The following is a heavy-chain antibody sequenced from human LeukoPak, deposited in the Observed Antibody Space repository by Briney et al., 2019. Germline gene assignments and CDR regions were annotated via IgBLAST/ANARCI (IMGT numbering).Heavy chain of an antibody. CDR2: IYYSGST. Sequence: GSLRLSCAASGFIFSSFSMNWVRQPPGKGLEWIGSIYYSGSTYYNPSLKSRVTISVDTSKNQFSLKLSSVTAADTAVYYCARTPAAAGRDAFDIWGQGTMVTVSS. V-gene: IGHV4-4*02. J-gene: IGHJ3*02. D-gene: IGHD6-13*01. CDR1: GFIFSSFS. CDR3: ARTPAAAGRDAFDI.